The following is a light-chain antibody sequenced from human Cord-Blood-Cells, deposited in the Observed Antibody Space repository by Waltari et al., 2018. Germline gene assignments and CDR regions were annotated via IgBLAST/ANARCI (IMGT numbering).Light chain of an antibody. CDR1: QSISSY. CDR3: QQSYSTPYS. CDR2: AAS. Sequence: DIQMTQSPSSLSASVGDRVTITCRESQSISSYLNWYQQKPGKAPKLLIYAASSLQSVVPSRFSGSGSGTDFTLTISSLQPEDFATYYCQQSYSTPYSCGQGTKLEIK. J-gene: IGKJ2*03. V-gene: IGKV1-39*01.